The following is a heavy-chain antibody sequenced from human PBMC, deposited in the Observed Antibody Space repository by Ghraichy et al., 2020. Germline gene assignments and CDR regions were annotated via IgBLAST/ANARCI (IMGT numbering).Heavy chain of an antibody. CDR1: AYTFTSYG. CDR2: ISAYNANT. V-gene: IGHV1-18*01. D-gene: IGHD6-13*01. CDR3: ARAGNSWPGGDAFDI. Sequence: ASVKVSCKASAYTFTSYGISWVRQAPGQGLEWVGWISAYNANTNYAQKLQGRVAMTTDTSTSTAYMELRSLRSDDTAIYYCARAGNSWPGGDAFDIWGQGTMVTVSS. J-gene: IGHJ3*02.